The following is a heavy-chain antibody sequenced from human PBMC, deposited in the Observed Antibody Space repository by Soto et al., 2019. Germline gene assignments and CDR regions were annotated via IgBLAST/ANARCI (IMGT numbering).Heavy chain of an antibody. CDR2: ISTNNGNT. J-gene: IGHJ4*02. D-gene: IGHD6-13*01. Sequence: QVQLVQSGAEVKKPGASVKVSCKASGYTFTSYCISWVRQAPGQGPEWMGWISTNNGNTNYAQKIRGRVTMNTDTSTSTAYMELRSLRSDDTAVYYCARHTSSWPFDYWGQGTLVTVSS. V-gene: IGHV1-18*01. CDR1: GYTFTSYC. CDR3: ARHTSSWPFDY.